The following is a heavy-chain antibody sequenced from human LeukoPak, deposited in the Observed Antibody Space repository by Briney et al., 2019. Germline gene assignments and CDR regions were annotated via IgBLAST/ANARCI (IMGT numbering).Heavy chain of an antibody. J-gene: IGHJ4*02. CDR1: GFTFSSYA. CDR3: ARYSGYDCFDY. D-gene: IGHD5-12*01. CDR2: IYYSGST. Sequence: GSLRLSCAASGFTFSSYATSWVRQPPGKGLEWIGSIYYSGSTYYNPALKSRVTISVDTSKNQYSPKLSSVTAADTAVYYCARYSGYDCFDYWGQGTLVTVSS. V-gene: IGHV4-39*01.